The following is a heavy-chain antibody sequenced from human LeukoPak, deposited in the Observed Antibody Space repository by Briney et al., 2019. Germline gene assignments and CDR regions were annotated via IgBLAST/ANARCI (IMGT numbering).Heavy chain of an antibody. Sequence: SQTLSLTCALSGDSFSSNSVTWDWITQSPSRGLEWLGRTYYRSTLYNDYAVSVRGRITVNPDTSKNPFSLHLNSVTPEDTAVYYCARRLTQYDCFDPWGQGILVTVSS. CDR3: ARRLTQYDCFDP. CDR1: GDSFSSNSVT. D-gene: IGHD2-2*01. V-gene: IGHV6-1*01. CDR2: TYYRSTLYN. J-gene: IGHJ5*02.